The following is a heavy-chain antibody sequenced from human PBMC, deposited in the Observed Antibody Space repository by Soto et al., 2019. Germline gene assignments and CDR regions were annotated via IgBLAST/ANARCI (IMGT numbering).Heavy chain of an antibody. CDR3: AREQMWARGWFDP. CDR1: GGTIRGYY. Sequence: QVQLQQWGAGLLKPSETLSLTCAVYGGTIRGYYWSWIRQPPGKGLEWIGEIAQSGRTNYNPSLKSRVTISVDTSQNQFSLKLTSVTAADTAMYYCAREQMWARGWFDPWGQGTLVTVSS. V-gene: IGHV4-34*01. D-gene: IGHD1-26*01. J-gene: IGHJ5*02. CDR2: IAQSGRT.